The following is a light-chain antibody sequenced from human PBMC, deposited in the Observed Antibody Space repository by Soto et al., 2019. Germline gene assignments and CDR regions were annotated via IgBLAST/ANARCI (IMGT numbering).Light chain of an antibody. J-gene: IGKJ1*01. Sequence: DIQMTQSPSTLSASVGDRVTITCRASQSISSWLAWYQQKPGKAPKLLIYKASTLKSGVPSRFSGSGSGTEFTLTISSLQPDDFATYYCQQYESYAFGQGTKVDIK. CDR3: QQYESYA. CDR1: QSISSW. V-gene: IGKV1-5*03. CDR2: KAS.